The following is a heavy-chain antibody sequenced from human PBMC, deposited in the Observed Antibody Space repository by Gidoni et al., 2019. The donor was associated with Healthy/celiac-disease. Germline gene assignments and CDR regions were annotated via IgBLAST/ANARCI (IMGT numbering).Heavy chain of an antibody. D-gene: IGHD2-2*01. CDR2: IYYSGST. Sequence: QLQLQESGPGLVKPSETLSLTCTVSGGSISSSSYYWGWIRQPPGKGLEWIGSIYYSGSTYYNPSLKSRVTISVDTSKNQFSLKLSSVTAADTAVYYCARRVVPAAIGPLNWFDPWGQGTLVTVSS. V-gene: IGHV4-39*01. J-gene: IGHJ5*02. CDR3: ARRVVPAAIGPLNWFDP. CDR1: GGSISSSSYY.